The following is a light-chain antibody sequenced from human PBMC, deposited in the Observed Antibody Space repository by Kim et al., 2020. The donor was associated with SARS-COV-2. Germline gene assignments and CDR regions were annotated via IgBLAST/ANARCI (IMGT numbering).Light chain of an antibody. CDR1: KLGDNF. CDR3: QTWDSGRYV. V-gene: IGLV3-1*01. CDR2: QDF. J-gene: IGLJ1*01. Sequence: SVSPGQTANITCAGDKLGDNFASWYQQKSGQAPGVVIYQDFKRPSGIPERFSGSSSGNTATLTISGTQAMDEADYYCQTWDSGRYVFGAGTKVTVL.